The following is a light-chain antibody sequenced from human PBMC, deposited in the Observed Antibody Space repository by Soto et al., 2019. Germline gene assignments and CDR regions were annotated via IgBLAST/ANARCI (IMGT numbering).Light chain of an antibody. CDR1: QSISSW. CDR2: DAS. J-gene: IGKJ1*01. V-gene: IGKV1-5*01. CDR3: QQYNSYWT. Sequence: QMPPSPSTLSAYVGDRVTITSRASQSISSWLDWSQQKPGKAPKLLIYDASSLESGVPSRLSGSGSGTEFTLTISSLQPDDCATYYCQQYNSYWTFGQGTKVDIK.